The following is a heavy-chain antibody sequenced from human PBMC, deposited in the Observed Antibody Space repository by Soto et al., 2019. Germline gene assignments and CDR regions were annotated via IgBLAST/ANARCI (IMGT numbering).Heavy chain of an antibody. D-gene: IGHD6-13*01. Sequence: EVQLLESGGGLVQPGGSLRLSCAASGFTFSSYAMSWVRQAPGKGLEWVSAISGSGGSTYYADSVKGRFTISRDNSKNTLYLQMNSLRAEDTAVYYCAKDPGAQGRYSSSWYNDAFDIWGQGTMVTVSS. V-gene: IGHV3-23*01. CDR1: GFTFSSYA. J-gene: IGHJ3*02. CDR3: AKDPGAQGRYSSSWYNDAFDI. CDR2: ISGSGGST.